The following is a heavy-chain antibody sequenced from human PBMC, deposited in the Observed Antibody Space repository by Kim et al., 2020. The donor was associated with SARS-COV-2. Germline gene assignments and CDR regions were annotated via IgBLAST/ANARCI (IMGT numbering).Heavy chain of an antibody. CDR2: IWYDGSNK. CDR3: AKDRGYSSSWYYFDY. D-gene: IGHD6-13*01. CDR1: GFTFSSYG. J-gene: IGHJ4*02. V-gene: IGHV3-33*06. Sequence: GGSLRLSCAASGFTFSSYGMHWVRQAPGKGLEWVAVIWYDGSNKYYADSVKGRFTISRDNSKNTLYLQMNSLRAEDTAVYYCAKDRGYSSSWYYFDYWGQGTLVTVSS.